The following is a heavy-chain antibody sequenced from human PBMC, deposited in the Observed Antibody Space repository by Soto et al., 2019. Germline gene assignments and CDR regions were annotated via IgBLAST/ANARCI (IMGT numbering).Heavy chain of an antibody. V-gene: IGHV3-23*01. CDR1: GFTFSHYA. D-gene: IGHD3-16*01. Sequence: VQLLESGGGLVQPGGSPRLSCAASGFTFSHYAMSWVRQAPGKGLQWVSTIFGSGAPTHYADSVKGRFGISRDNSNNMLFLEMNSLKDEDTAVYYCTREASSWGFAFDLWGQGTRVAVSS. CDR3: TREASSWGFAFDL. CDR2: IFGSGAPT. J-gene: IGHJ3*01.